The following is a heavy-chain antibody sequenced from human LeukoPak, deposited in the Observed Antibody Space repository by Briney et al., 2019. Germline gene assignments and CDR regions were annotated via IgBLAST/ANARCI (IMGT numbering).Heavy chain of an antibody. J-gene: IGHJ4*02. Sequence: ASVKVSCKASGYTFTSYGISWVRQAPGQGLEWMGWISAHNGNTNYAQKLQGRVTMTTDTSTSTAYMELRSLRSDDTAVYYCARDLRAELSHLSESDYWGQGTLVTVSS. V-gene: IGHV1-18*01. CDR1: GYTFTSYG. CDR3: ARDLRAELSHLSESDY. D-gene: IGHD2/OR15-2a*01. CDR2: ISAHNGNT.